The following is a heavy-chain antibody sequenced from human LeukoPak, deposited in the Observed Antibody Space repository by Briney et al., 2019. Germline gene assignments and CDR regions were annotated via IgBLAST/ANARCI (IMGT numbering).Heavy chain of an antibody. CDR2: IYYSGST. CDR1: GGSISSHY. D-gene: IGHD2-15*01. V-gene: IGHV4-59*11. CDR3: ARAPGYCSGGSCYWFDP. J-gene: IGHJ5*02. Sequence: SETLSLTCTVSGGSISSHYWSWIRQPPGKGLEWIGYIYYSGSTNYIPSLKSRVTISVDTSKNQFSLKLSSVTAADTAVYYCARAPGYCSGGSCYWFDPWGQGTLVTVSS.